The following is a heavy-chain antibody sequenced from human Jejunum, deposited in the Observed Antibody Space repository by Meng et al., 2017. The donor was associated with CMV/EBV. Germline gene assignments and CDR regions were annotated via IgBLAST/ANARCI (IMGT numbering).Heavy chain of an antibody. CDR3: AKGRVGSTSLYYGMDV. J-gene: IGHJ6*02. Sequence: FSFDDYAMNWVRQAPGKGLEWVSGIRWNSGDIGYADSVKGRFTISRDNAKNSLYLQMNSLRAEDTALYYCAKGRVGSTSLYYGMDVWGQGTTVTVSS. V-gene: IGHV3-9*01. CDR1: FSFDDYA. D-gene: IGHD2-2*01. CDR2: IRWNSGDI.